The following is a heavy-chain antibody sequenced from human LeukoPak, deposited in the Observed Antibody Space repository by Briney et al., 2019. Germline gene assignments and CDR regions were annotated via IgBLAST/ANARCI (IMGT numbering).Heavy chain of an antibody. V-gene: IGHV3-23*01. CDR2: ISESGSST. CDR3: AKVVITNPPYYYYYGMDV. Sequence: GGSLRLSCAASGVIFSTYAMSWVRQAPGKGLEWVSVISESGSSTFYADSVKGRFTISRDNSKNTLFLQMNSLRAEDTALYYCAKVVITNPPYYYYYGMDVWGHGTPVTVSS. CDR1: GVIFSTYA. D-gene: IGHD3-22*01. J-gene: IGHJ6*02.